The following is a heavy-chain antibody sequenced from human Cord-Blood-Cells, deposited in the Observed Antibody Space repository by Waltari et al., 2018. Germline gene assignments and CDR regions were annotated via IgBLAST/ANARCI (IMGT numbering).Heavy chain of an antibody. CDR1: GFTFSSSG. D-gene: IGHD4-4*01. CDR3: AKEGNAYFDY. CDR2: IRYDGSNK. J-gene: IGHJ4*02. Sequence: QVQLVESGGGVVQPGGALRLSCAASGFTFSSSGLQWVRQAPGKGLEWVAFIRYDGSNKYYADSVKGRFTISRDNSKNTLYLQMNSLRAEDTAVYYCAKEGNAYFDYWGQGTLVTVSS. V-gene: IGHV3-30*02.